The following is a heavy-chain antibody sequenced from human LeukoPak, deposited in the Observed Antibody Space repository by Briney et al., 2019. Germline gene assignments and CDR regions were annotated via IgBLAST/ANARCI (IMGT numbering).Heavy chain of an antibody. D-gene: IGHD3-10*01. CDR1: GDSISSYY. J-gene: IGHJ4*02. CDR2: IYYSGST. CDR3: ARTRSPTMVLFDY. Sequence: SETLSLTCTVSGDSISSYYWSWIRQSPGKGLEWIGHIYYSGSTNYNSSLKSRVIISIDTSKNQFSLKLSSMTAADTAVYYCARTRSPTMVLFDYWGQGTLVTVSS. V-gene: IGHV4-59*01.